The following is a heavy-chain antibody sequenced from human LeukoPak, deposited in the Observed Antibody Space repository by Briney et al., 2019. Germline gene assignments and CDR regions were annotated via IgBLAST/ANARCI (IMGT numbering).Heavy chain of an antibody. V-gene: IGHV4-34*01. CDR1: GGSFSGYY. CDR3: ARGRDGYNWGYYFDY. J-gene: IGHJ4*02. Sequence: PSETLSLTCAVYGGSFSGYYWSWLRQPPGKGLEWIGEINHSGSTNYNPSLKSRVTISVDTSKNQFSLKLSSVTAADTAVYYCARGRDGYNWGYYFDYWGQGTLVTVSS. CDR2: INHSGST. D-gene: IGHD5-24*01.